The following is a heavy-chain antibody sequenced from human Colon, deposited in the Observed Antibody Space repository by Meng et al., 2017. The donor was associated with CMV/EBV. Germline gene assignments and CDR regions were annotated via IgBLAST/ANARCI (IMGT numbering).Heavy chain of an antibody. CDR3: ARNRLECGGDCYFADS. CDR1: GFSVSRNY. V-gene: IGHV3-21*01. CDR2: ISSSGSYI. J-gene: IGHJ5*02. Sequence: GESLKISCVASGFSVSRNYISWVRQAPGKGLEWVASISSSGSYIYYADSVKGRFTVSRDESKNTVFLQMNNLRTEDTAVYYCARNRLECGGDCYFADSWGQGTQVTVSS. D-gene: IGHD2-21*02.